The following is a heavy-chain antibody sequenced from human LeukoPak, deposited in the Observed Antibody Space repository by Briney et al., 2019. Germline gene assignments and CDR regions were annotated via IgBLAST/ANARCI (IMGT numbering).Heavy chain of an antibody. CDR2: IKSKTDGGTT. D-gene: IGHD4-11*01. Sequence: PGRSLRLSCAASGFTLSNAWMSWVRQAPGKGLEWVGRIKSKTDGGTTDYAAPVKGRFTISRDDSKDTLYLQMNSLKTEDTAVYYCTTRTVTTGGYYFDYWGQGTLVTVSS. J-gene: IGHJ4*02. CDR3: TTRTVTTGGYYFDY. V-gene: IGHV3-15*01. CDR1: GFTLSNAW.